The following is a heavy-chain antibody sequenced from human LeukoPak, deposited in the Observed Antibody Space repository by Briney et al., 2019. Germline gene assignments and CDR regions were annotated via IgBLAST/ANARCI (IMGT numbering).Heavy chain of an antibody. D-gene: IGHD2-2*01. J-gene: IGHJ4*02. V-gene: IGHV3-21*01. CDR3: ARNLPAADY. CDR2: ISSTSSVI. Sequence: PGGSLRLSCAASGFTFSSYSMNWVRQAPGKGLEWVSSISSTSSVIYYADSVKGRFTISRDNAKSSLYLQMNSLRAEDTAVYYCARNLPAADYWGQRTLVTVSS. CDR1: GFTFSSYS.